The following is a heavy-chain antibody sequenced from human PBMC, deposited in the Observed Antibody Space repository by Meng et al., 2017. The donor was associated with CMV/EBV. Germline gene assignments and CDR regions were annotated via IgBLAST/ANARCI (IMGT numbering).Heavy chain of an antibody. CDR1: GCNFSSYS. CDR2: ISSSSSYK. D-gene: IGHD2-2*02. Sequence: GESLKISCAASGCNFSSYSMNWVRQAPGKGLEWVATISSSSSYKYYSESVEGRFTISRDNAKNSLYLQMNSLRAEDTAVYYCARDGGDCSSTSCYTHGYYGMDVWGQGTTVTVSS. CDR3: ARDGGDCSSTSCYTHGYYGMDV. V-gene: IGHV3-21*01. J-gene: IGHJ6*02.